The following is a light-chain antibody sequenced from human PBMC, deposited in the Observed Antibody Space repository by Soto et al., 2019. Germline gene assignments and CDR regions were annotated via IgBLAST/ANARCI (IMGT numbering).Light chain of an antibody. J-gene: IGKJ1*01. V-gene: IGKV1-39*01. CDR3: QQSYSTPRT. Sequence: DIQMTQSPSSLSASVGDRVTITCRASQSITSYLNWYQQKPGKAPKRLIYTASRLDSGVPSRFSGSGSGTDFALNISRLQPEDFATYYCQQSYSTPRTFGQGTKVEIK. CDR1: QSITSY. CDR2: TAS.